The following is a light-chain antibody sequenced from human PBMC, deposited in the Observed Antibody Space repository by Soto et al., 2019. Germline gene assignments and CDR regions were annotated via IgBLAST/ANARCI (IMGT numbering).Light chain of an antibody. V-gene: IGKV3-20*01. CDR2: GTS. CDR1: QSVSSSY. Sequence: EIVLTQSPGTLSLSPGERATLSCRASQSVSSSYLAWFHHKTGQAPRLLIYGTSSRATGIPDRFSGGGSGTDFTLTISRLVPEDFAVYYCQQFGRSPWTFGQGTKVEIK. CDR3: QQFGRSPWT. J-gene: IGKJ1*01.